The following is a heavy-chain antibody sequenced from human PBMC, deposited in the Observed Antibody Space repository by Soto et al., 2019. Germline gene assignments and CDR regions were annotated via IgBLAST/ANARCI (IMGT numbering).Heavy chain of an antibody. D-gene: IGHD5-18*01. V-gene: IGHV3-33*01. CDR3: ARDGKVYSYGFRPRIDY. CDR2: IWYDGSNK. Sequence: HPGGSLRLSCAASGFTFSSYGMHWVRQAPGKGLEWVAVIWYDGSNKYYADSVKGRFTISRDNSKNTLYLQMNSLRAEDTAVYYCARDGKVYSYGFRPRIDYWGQGTLVTVSS. J-gene: IGHJ4*02. CDR1: GFTFSSYG.